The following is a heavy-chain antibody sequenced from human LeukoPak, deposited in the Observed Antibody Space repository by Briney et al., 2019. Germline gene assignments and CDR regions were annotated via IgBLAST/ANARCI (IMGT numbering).Heavy chain of an antibody. V-gene: IGHV4-38-2*02. J-gene: IGHJ4*02. CDR3: AREGPTYYYHTSGYYFAY. D-gene: IGHD3-22*01. CDR1: GYSISSSYY. CDR2: IYHTGST. Sequence: PSETLSLTCAVSGYSISSSYYWGWIRQPPGKGLEWIGSIYHTGSTYYNPSLKSRVTISVDTSKNQFSLKLSSVTAADTAVYYCAREGPTYYYHTSGYYFAYWGQGTLVTVSS.